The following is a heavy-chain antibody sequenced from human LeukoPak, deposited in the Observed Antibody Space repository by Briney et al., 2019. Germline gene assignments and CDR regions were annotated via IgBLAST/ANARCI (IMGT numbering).Heavy chain of an antibody. CDR2: IYYSGST. Sequence: SETLSLTCTVSGGSISSGGYYWSWIRQPPGKGLEWIGYIYYSGSTNYNPSLKSRVTISVDTSKNQFSLKLSSVTAADTAVYYCARQAAPPRFDYWGQGTLVTVSS. CDR3: ARQAAPPRFDY. CDR1: GGSISSGGYY. V-gene: IGHV4-61*08. J-gene: IGHJ4*02.